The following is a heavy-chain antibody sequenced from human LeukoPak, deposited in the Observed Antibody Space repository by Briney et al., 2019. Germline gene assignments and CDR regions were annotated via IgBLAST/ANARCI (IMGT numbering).Heavy chain of an antibody. D-gene: IGHD3-10*01. Sequence: SVKVSCKASGGTFSSYAISWVRQAPGQGLEWMGGIIPIFGTANYAQKFQGRVTITADESTSTAYMELRSLRSDDTAVYYCARVFYGSGGKDYWGQGTLVTVSS. J-gene: IGHJ4*02. CDR1: GGTFSSYA. V-gene: IGHV1-69*13. CDR2: IIPIFGTA. CDR3: ARVFYGSGGKDY.